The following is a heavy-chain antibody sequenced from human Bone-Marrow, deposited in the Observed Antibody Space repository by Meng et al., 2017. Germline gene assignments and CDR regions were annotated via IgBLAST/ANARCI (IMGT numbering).Heavy chain of an antibody. V-gene: IGHV3-21*01. Sequence: GESLKISCAVSGVTFSGSDIHWVRQASGKGLEWVSSISSSSSYIYYADSVKGRFTISRDNAKNSLYLQMNSLRAEDTAVYYCAREIGRFGELLMDYWGQGTLVTVSS. D-gene: IGHD3-10*01. CDR1: GVTFSGSD. CDR2: ISSSSSYI. J-gene: IGHJ4*02. CDR3: AREIGRFGELLMDY.